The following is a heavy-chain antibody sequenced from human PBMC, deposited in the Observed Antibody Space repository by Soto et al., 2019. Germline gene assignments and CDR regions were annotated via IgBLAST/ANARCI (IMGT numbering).Heavy chain of an antibody. CDR3: AKGEGSPMDPGDYFYGMDV. V-gene: IGHV3-30*18. D-gene: IGHD3-10*01. CDR2: ISYDGGDK. CDR1: RFTFGTYA. Sequence: LRLSCAGTRFTFGTYAMHWVRQAPGKGLEWVAVISYDGGDKYYVDSVKGRFTISRDNSKNTLYLQMNTLTEEDTAVYYCAKGEGSPMDPGDYFYGMDVWGQGTTVTVYS. J-gene: IGHJ6*02.